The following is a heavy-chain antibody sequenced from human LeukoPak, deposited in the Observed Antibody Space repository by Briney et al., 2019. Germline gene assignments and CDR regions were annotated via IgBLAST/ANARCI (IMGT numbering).Heavy chain of an antibody. CDR2: IKSKTDGGTT. D-gene: IGHD2-2*01. Sequence: GGSLRLSCAASGFTFSNVWMNWVRQAPGKGLEWVGRIKSKTDGGTTDYAAPVKGRFTISRDDSKNTLYLQMNSLKTEDTAVYYCAKDGGNIVVVPAASDYYYYMDVWGKGTTVTVSS. CDR1: GFTFSNVW. J-gene: IGHJ6*03. CDR3: AKDGGNIVVVPAASDYYYYMDV. V-gene: IGHV3-15*01.